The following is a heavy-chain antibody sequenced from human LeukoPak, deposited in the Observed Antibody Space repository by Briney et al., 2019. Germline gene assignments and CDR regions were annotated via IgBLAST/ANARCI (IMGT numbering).Heavy chain of an antibody. J-gene: IGHJ4*02. CDR3: VPRGDGGFDY. CDR1: GYTFTGYY. V-gene: IGHV1-2*06. Sequence: ASVKVSCTTSGYTFTGYYMHWVRQAPGQGLEWMGRMNPNSGDTNYAQKFQGRVTMTRDTSINTAYMELSSLRFDDTAVYYCVPRGDGGFDYWGQGTLVIVSS. D-gene: IGHD3-16*01. CDR2: MNPNSGDT.